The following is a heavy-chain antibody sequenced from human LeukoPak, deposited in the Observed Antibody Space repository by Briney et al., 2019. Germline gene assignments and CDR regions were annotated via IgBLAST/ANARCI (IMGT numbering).Heavy chain of an antibody. CDR1: GYTFTSYA. CDR3: ARWTSYSSSSGQHYYYYMDV. D-gene: IGHD6-6*01. CDR2: INTNTGNP. V-gene: IGHV7-4-1*02. J-gene: IGHJ6*03. Sequence: ASVKVSCKASGYTFTSYAMNWVRQAPGQGLEWMGWINTNTGNPTYARGFTGRFVFSLDTSVSTAYLQISSLKAEDTAVYYCARWTSYSSSSGQHYYYYMDVWGKGTTVTISS.